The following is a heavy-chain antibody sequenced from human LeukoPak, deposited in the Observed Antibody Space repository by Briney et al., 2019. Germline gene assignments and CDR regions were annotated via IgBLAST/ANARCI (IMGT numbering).Heavy chain of an antibody. V-gene: IGHV3-30*07. CDR2: ISYDGSNK. CDR3: AKDNMVRGVSDDAFDI. CDR1: GFTFSSYA. D-gene: IGHD3-10*01. J-gene: IGHJ3*02. Sequence: GGSLRLSCAASGFTFSSYAMHWVRQAPGKGLEWVAVISYDGSNKYYADSVKGRFTISRDNSKNTLYLQMNSLRAEDTAVYYCAKDNMVRGVSDDAFDIWGQGTMVTVSS.